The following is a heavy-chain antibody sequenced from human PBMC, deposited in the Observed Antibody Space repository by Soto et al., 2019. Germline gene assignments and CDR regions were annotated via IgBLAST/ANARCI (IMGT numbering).Heavy chain of an antibody. CDR3: ARWPDGYYYYGMDV. CDR1: GYTFTSYD. V-gene: IGHV1-8*01. CDR2: MNPNSGNT. Sequence: QVQLVQSGAEVKKPGASVKVSCKASGYTFTSYDINWVRQATGQGLEWMGWMNPNSGNTGYAQKFQGRVPRTMNTSISTAYMELSSLRSEDPAVYYCARWPDGYYYYGMDVWGQGTTVTVSS. J-gene: IGHJ6*02.